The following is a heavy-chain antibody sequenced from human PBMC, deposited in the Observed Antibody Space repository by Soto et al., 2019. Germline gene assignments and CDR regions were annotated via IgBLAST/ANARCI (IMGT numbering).Heavy chain of an antibody. Sequence: QVQLVQSGAEVKKPGASVKVSCKASGYTFTSYGISWGRRDRGQGLGWMGCISADNVNTNYAQKLQGRVTRTTDTSTSTDYMELRSLRSDDTAVYYCARDMVRGVIGWFDPWGQGTLVTVSS. J-gene: IGHJ5*02. CDR1: GYTFTSYG. V-gene: IGHV1-18*04. D-gene: IGHD3-10*01. CDR2: ISADNVNT. CDR3: ARDMVRGVIGWFDP.